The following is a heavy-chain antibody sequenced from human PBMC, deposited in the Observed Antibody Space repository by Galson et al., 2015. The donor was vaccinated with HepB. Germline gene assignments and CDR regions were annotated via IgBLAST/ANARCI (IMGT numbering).Heavy chain of an antibody. CDR3: ARDPGRRGPPYYYDSSGYGSTFDI. Sequence: SVKVSCKASGGTFSSYAISWVRQAPGQGLEWMGGIIPIFGTANYAQKFQGRVTITADESTSTAYMELSSLRSEDTAVYYCARDPGRRGPPYYYDSSGYGSTFDIWGQGTMVTVSS. D-gene: IGHD3-22*01. CDR1: GGTFSSYA. V-gene: IGHV1-69*13. J-gene: IGHJ3*02. CDR2: IIPIFGTA.